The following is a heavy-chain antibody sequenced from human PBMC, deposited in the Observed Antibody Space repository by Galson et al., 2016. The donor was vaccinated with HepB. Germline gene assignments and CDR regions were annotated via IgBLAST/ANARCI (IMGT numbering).Heavy chain of an antibody. D-gene: IGHD2-2*01. V-gene: IGHV3-30*03. CDR1: GFAFSNFA. CDR3: ARALGTTDTRLYFDS. Sequence: SLRLSCAGSGFAFSNFAMHWVRQAPGKGPEWVAVVSYDGDNTYYADSVKGRFSISRDNSKNTLFLQMNTLRPADTATYYCARALGTTDTRLYFDSWGQGTLVTVSS. CDR2: VSYDGDNT. J-gene: IGHJ4*02.